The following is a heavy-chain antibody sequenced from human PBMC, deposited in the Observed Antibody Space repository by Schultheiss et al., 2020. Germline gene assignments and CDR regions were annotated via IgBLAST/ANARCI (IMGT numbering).Heavy chain of an antibody. V-gene: IGHV3-23*03. CDR1: GFTFSSYA. D-gene: IGHD3-9*01. J-gene: IGHJ4*02. Sequence: GESLKISCAASGFTFSSYAMHWVRQAPGKGLEWVSVIYSGGSTYYADSVKGRFTISRDNSKNTLYLQMNSLRAEDTAVYYCAKVRVERYFDWLIDYWGQGTLVTVSS. CDR3: AKVRVERYFDWLIDY. CDR2: IYSGGST.